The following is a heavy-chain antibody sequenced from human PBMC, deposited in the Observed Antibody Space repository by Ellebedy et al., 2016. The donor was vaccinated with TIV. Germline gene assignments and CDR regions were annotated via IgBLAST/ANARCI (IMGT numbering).Heavy chain of an antibody. D-gene: IGHD4-17*01. CDR1: GFTFSEYS. J-gene: IGHJ4*02. V-gene: IGHV3-21*04. CDR3: ASGPSDYGDYVLY. Sequence: GESLKISCAASGFTFSEYSLSWVRQAPGRRLEWVASIYGLNTYTDYGDSVKGRFTVSRDNAKNSLYLQMNSLRAEDTAVYYCASGPSDYGDYVLYWGQGTLVTVSS. CDR2: IYGLNTYT.